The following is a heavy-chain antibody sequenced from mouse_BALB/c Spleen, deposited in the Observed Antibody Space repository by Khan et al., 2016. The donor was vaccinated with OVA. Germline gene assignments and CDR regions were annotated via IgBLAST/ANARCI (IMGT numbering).Heavy chain of an antibody. CDR3: ARGSGGYMFAY. CDR1: GYTFTDYA. Sequence: QVQLKQSGAELVRPGVSVKISCKGSGYTFTDYAMHWVKQSHAKSIEWIGVISTHYGDDSYKQKFKGKATMTVDKSSSTAYMELARLTSEDTAICSCARGSGGYMFAYWGQGTLVTVSA. CDR2: ISTHYGDD. D-gene: IGHD1-3*01. V-gene: IGHV1S137*01. J-gene: IGHJ3*01.